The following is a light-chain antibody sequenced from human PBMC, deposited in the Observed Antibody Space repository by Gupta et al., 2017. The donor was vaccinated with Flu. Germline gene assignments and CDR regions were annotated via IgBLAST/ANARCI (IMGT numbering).Light chain of an antibody. J-gene: IGKJ4*01. V-gene: IGKV3-15*01. CDR3: QQDNKRPLT. CDR1: QSVSSN. CDR2: GAS. Sequence: DMVMTHSPATLSVSPGERATLSCRASQSVSSNLAWYQQKPGQAPRLLIDGASTSACGIPARFRGSGSGTECILTISSLQAEDFAVYYRQQDNKRPLTFVGGTKVEIK.